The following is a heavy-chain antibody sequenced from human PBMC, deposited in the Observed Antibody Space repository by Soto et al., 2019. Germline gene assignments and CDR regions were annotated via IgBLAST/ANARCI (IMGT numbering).Heavy chain of an antibody. V-gene: IGHV3-30-3*01. J-gene: IGHJ3*02. D-gene: IGHD4-17*01. CDR1: GFTFSSYA. CDR2: ISYDGSNK. CDR3: ARAKGPSDYGDFLSAFDI. Sequence: GGSLRLSCAASGFTFSSYAMHWVRQARGKGLEWVAVISYDGSNKYYADSVKGRFTISRDNSKDTLYLQMNSLRAEDTAVYYCARAKGPSDYGDFLSAFDIWGQGTMGTVS.